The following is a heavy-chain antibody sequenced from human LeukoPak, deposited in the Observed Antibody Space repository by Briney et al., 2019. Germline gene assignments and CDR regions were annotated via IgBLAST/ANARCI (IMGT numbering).Heavy chain of an antibody. CDR2: ISAYNGNT. J-gene: IGHJ4*02. D-gene: IGHD1-26*01. Sequence: GASVKVSCKASGYAFTSYGISWVRQAPGQGLEWMGWISAYNGNTNYAQKLQGRVTMTTDTSTSTAYMELRSLRSDDTAAYYCARELRYSGSYGGAFDYWGQGTLVTVSS. V-gene: IGHV1-18*01. CDR1: GYAFTSYG. CDR3: ARELRYSGSYGGAFDY.